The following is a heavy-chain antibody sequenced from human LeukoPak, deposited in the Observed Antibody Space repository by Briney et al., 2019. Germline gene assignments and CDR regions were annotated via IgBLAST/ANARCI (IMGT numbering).Heavy chain of an antibody. J-gene: IGHJ4*02. CDR2: VSPDGSTT. CDR3: ATYYNSGTYSLDY. Sequence: GGSLRLSCAASGFTFSTYWMHWVRQTPGKGLVWVSRVSPDGSTTYYADSVKGRFTISRDNAKNTLYLQMNSLRAEDTAVYYCATYYNSGTYSLDYWGQGTLVTVSS. V-gene: IGHV3-74*01. CDR1: GFTFSTYW. D-gene: IGHD3-10*01.